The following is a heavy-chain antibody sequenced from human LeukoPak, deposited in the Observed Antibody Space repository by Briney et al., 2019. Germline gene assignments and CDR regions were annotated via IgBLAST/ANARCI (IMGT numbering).Heavy chain of an antibody. J-gene: IGHJ5*02. CDR2: ISWSSGSI. CDR1: GFTFDDYA. CDR3: ARSLRNYGSGKLNWFDP. V-gene: IGHV3-9*01. D-gene: IGHD3-10*01. Sequence: PGGSLRLSCAASGFTFDDYAMHWVRQGPGKGLEWVSGISWSSGSIGYADSVKGRFTISRDNAKNSLYLQMNSLRAEDTAVYYCARSLRNYGSGKLNWFDPWGQGTLVTVSS.